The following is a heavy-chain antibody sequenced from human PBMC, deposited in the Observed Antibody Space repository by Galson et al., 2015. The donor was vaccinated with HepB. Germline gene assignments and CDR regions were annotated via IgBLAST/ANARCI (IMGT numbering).Heavy chain of an antibody. V-gene: IGHV3-21*01. Sequence: SLRLSCAASGFTFSSYSMNWVRQAPGKGLEWVSSISSSSSYIYYADSVKGRFTISRDNAKNSLYLQMNSLRAEDTAVYYCARVPGVRGVSPYYFDYWGQGTLVTVSS. J-gene: IGHJ4*02. CDR2: ISSSSSYI. D-gene: IGHD3-10*01. CDR3: ARVPGVRGVSPYYFDY. CDR1: GFTFSSYS.